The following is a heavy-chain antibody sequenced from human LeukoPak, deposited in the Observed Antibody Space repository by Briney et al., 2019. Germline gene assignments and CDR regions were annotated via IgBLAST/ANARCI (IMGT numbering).Heavy chain of an antibody. J-gene: IGHJ4*02. V-gene: IGHV4-39*07. Sequence: PGGSLRLSCTASGFTFSSYSMNWVRQAPGKGLEWIGSIYDRGSTYYNPSLKSRVTISVDTSKNQFSLKLTSVTAADTAVYYCARGWESIRKGMGDYWGQGALVTVSS. CDR2: IYDRGST. CDR3: ARGWESIRKGMGDY. D-gene: IGHD1-26*01. CDR1: GFTFSSYSMN.